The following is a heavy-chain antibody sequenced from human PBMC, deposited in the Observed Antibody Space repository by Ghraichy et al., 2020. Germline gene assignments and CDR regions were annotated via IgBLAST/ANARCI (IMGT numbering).Heavy chain of an antibody. D-gene: IGHD6-13*01. V-gene: IGHV4-30-4*07. CDR2: IYYSGST. J-gene: IGHJ5*02. Sequence: SETLSLTCAVSGGSISSGGYSWSWIRQPPGKGLEWIGYIYYSGSTYYNPSLKSRVTISVDTSKNQFSLKLSSVTAADTAVYYCAGGAVAAAGTFWFDPWGQGTLVTVSS. CDR3: AGGAVAAAGTFWFDP. CDR1: GGSISSGGYS.